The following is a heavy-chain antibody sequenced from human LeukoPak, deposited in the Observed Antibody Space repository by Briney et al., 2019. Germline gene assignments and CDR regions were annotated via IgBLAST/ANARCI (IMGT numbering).Heavy chain of an antibody. D-gene: IGHD6-13*01. Sequence: ASVTVSCKASGYTFTSYYMHWVRQAPGQGLEWMGIINPSGGSTNSAQKFQGRVTMTRDTSTSTVYMELSSLRSEDTAVYYCARDTGISGYIDYWGQGTLVTASS. CDR3: ARDTGISGYIDY. J-gene: IGHJ4*02. CDR1: GYTFTSYY. V-gene: IGHV1-46*01. CDR2: INPSGGST.